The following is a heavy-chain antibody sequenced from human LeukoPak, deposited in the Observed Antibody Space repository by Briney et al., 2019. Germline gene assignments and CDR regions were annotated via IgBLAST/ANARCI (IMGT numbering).Heavy chain of an antibody. J-gene: IGHJ4*02. V-gene: IGHV1-24*01. Sequence: GASVKVSCKVSGYTLTELSMHWVRQAPGKGLEWMGGFDPEDGETIYAQKFQGRVTMTEDTSTDTAYMELSSLRSEDTAVYYCATYKGGSYYLDYWGRGTLVTVSS. CDR2: FDPEDGET. CDR3: ATYKGGSYYLDY. D-gene: IGHD1-26*01. CDR1: GYTLTELS.